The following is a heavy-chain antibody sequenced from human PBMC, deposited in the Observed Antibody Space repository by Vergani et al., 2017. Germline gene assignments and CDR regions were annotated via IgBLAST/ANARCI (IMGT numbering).Heavy chain of an antibody. CDR3: ARDPSTFSGSYYRSYYYYYMDV. D-gene: IGHD1-26*01. CDR2: ISAYNGNT. Sequence: QVQLVQSGAEVKKPGASVKVSCKASGYTFTSYGISWVRQAPGQGLKWMGWISAYNGNTNYAQKLQGRVTMTTDTSTSTAYMELRSLRSDDTAVYYCARDPSTFSGSYYRSYYYYYMDVWGKGTTVTVSS. V-gene: IGHV1-18*01. J-gene: IGHJ6*03. CDR1: GYTFTSYG.